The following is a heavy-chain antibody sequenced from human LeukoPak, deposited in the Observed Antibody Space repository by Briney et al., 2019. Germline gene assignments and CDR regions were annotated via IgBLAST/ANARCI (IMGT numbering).Heavy chain of an antibody. V-gene: IGHV3-48*01. CDR1: GFTFSSYS. CDR3: ARVYRLVTSDY. J-gene: IGHJ4*02. CDR2: ISSSSSTI. D-gene: IGHD3-9*01. Sequence: GGSLRLSCAASGFTFSSYSMNWVRQAPGKGLEWVSYISSSSSTIYYADSVKGRFTISRDNAKNSLYLQMNSLRAEDTAVYYCARVYRLVTSDYWGQGTLVTVSS.